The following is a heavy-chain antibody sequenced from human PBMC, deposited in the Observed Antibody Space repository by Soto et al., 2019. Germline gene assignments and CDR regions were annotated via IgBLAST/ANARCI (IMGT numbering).Heavy chain of an antibody. D-gene: IGHD2-2*01. J-gene: IGHJ4*02. CDR1: GGTFSSYT. CDR2: IIPILGIA. CDR3: AREGREIYCSSTSCPYYFDY. Sequence: SVKVSCKASGGTFSSYTISWVRQAPGQGLEWMGRIIPILGIANYAQKFQGRVTITADKSTSTAYMELSSLRSEDTAVYYCAREGREIYCSSTSCPYYFDYWGQGTLVTVSS. V-gene: IGHV1-69*02.